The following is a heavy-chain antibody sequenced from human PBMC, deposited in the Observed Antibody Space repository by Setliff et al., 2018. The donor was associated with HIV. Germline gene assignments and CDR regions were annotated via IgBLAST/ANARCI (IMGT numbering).Heavy chain of an antibody. CDR3: ARVPVTSFPFFDY. J-gene: IGHJ4*02. CDR1: GGSFSGYY. Sequence: SETLSLTCDVFGGSFSGYYWSWIRQPPGKGLEWIGEIIPSGSTNYNPSLKSRVTVSVDPSKNQFSLKLSSVTAADTAVYYCARVPVTSFPFFDYWGQGTLVTAPQ. V-gene: IGHV4-34*12. D-gene: IGHD2-21*02. CDR2: IIPSGST.